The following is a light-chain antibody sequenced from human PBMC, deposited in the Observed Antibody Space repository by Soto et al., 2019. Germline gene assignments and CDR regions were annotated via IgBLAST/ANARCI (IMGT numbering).Light chain of an antibody. CDR3: QKYGSSPWT. CDR1: QSVSSSF. Sequence: EIVLTQSPGTLSLSPGERATLSCRASQSVSSSFLAWYQQKPGHAPRLLIYGASIRVPGIPDRFSGSGSGTDFPLTISRVEPEDFAVYYCQKYGSSPWTFGQGTKVEIK. J-gene: IGKJ1*01. V-gene: IGKV3-20*01. CDR2: GAS.